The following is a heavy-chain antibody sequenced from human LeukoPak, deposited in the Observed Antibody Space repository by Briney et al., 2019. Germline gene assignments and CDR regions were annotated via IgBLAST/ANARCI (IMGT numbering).Heavy chain of an antibody. D-gene: IGHD7-27*01. Sequence: GGSLRLSCAASGFTLSSNYMSWVRQAPGKGLEWVSVIYSGGSTYYADSVKGRFTISRDNSKNTLYLQMNSLRAEDAAIYYCATIGDRRTGELYRIDYWGQGTLVTVSS. V-gene: IGHV3-53*05. CDR2: IYSGGST. CDR3: ATIGDRRTGELYRIDY. CDR1: GFTLSSNY. J-gene: IGHJ4*02.